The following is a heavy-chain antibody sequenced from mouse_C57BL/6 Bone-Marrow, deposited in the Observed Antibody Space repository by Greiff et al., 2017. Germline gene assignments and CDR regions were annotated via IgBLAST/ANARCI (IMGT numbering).Heavy chain of an antibody. D-gene: IGHD3-2*02. J-gene: IGHJ3*01. V-gene: IGHV1-26*01. Sequence: EVQLQQSGPELVKPGASVKISCKASGYTFTDYYMNWVKQSHGKSLEWIGDINPNNGGTSYNQKFKGKATLTVDKSSSTAYMELRSLTSEDSAVYYCEGRGLGKGFAYWGQGTLVTVSA. CDR1: GYTFTDYY. CDR2: INPNNGGT. CDR3: EGRGLGKGFAY.